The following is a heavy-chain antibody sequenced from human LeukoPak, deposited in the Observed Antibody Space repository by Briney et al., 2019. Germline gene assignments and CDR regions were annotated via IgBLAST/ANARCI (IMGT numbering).Heavy chain of an antibody. Sequence: SETLSLTSTGYGGSISSNYWSWHRQPPGKGLEWIGYIYYSGSTNYNPSLKSRVTISVDTSKNQFSLQLSSVTAADLAVYYSVARSYSAEGAYFDHWGQGTLVTVSS. J-gene: IGHJ4*02. CDR2: IYYSGST. CDR3: VARSYSAEGAYFDH. V-gene: IGHV4-59*08. CDR1: GGSISSNY. D-gene: IGHD1-26*01.